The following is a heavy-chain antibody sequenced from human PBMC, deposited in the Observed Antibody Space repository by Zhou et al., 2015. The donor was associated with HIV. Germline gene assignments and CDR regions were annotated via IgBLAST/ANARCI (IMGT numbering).Heavy chain of an antibody. D-gene: IGHD1-1*01. J-gene: IGHJ5*02. CDR2: MNPNSGNT. CDR1: GYTFVNYD. V-gene: IGHV1-8*01. Sequence: QVQLVQSGAEVKKPGSSVKVSCKTSGYTFVNYDIHWVRQAPGQGLEWMGWMNPNSGNTGYAQKFQGRVTMTGNTSVSTAYMELSSLRSDDTALYYCTRGRIGTTEWWFDPWGQGTLVTVSS. CDR3: TRGRIGTTEWWFDP.